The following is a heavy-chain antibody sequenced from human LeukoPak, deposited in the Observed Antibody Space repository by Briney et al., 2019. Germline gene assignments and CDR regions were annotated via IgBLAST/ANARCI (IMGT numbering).Heavy chain of an antibody. V-gene: IGHV1-46*01. J-gene: IGHJ4*02. CDR2: INPSGGST. CDR1: GYTFTSYY. CDR3: ARDRLPLLRSTAARGPSDY. Sequence: VSVKVSCKASGYTFTSYYMHWVRQAPGQGLEWMGIINPSGGSTSYAQKFQGRVTMTRDTSTSTVYMELSSLRSEDTAVYYCARDRLPLLRSTAARGPSDYWGQGTLVTVSS. D-gene: IGHD6-6*01.